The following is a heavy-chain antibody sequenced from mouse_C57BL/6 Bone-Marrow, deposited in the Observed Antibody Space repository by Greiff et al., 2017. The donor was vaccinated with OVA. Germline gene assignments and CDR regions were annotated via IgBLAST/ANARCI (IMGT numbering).Heavy chain of an antibody. CDR3: AREGDPGAWFAY. Sequence: VKLQESGPELVKPGASVKISCKASGYAFSSSWMNWVKQRPGKGLEWIGRIYPGDGDTNYNGKFKGKATLTADKSSSTAYMQLSSLTSEDSAVYFCAREGDPGAWFAYWGQGTLVTVSA. CDR2: IYPGDGDT. V-gene: IGHV1-82*01. CDR1: GYAFSSSW. J-gene: IGHJ3*01.